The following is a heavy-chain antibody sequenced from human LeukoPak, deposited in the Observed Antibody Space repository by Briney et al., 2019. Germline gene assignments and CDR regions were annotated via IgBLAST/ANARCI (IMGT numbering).Heavy chain of an antibody. CDR2: IWFDGSEK. J-gene: IGHJ6*02. Sequence: PGGSLRLSCVASGFTFSSFGMHWVRQTPGKGLEWVSFIWFDGSEKYYADSVKGRFTTSRDNAKNTLYLQMNSLRAEDTAVYYCARDRKTAGYYYGMDVWGQGTTVTVSS. CDR1: GFTFSSFG. D-gene: IGHD1-1*01. CDR3: ARDRKTAGYYYGMDV. V-gene: IGHV3-33*01.